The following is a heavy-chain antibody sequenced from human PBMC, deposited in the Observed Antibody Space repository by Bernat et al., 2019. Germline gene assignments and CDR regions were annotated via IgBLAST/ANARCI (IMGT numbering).Heavy chain of an antibody. Sequence: QVQLQQWGAGLLKPSETLSLTCAVYGGSFSGYYWSWIRQPPGKGLEWIGEINHSGSNNYNPSLKSRVTISVDTSKNQLSLKLSSVTPADTAVYYCARVSSGCYYWGQGTLVTASS. CDR2: INHSGSN. V-gene: IGHV4-34*01. CDR3: ARVSSGCYY. CDR1: GGSFSGYY. J-gene: IGHJ4*02. D-gene: IGHD1-26*01.